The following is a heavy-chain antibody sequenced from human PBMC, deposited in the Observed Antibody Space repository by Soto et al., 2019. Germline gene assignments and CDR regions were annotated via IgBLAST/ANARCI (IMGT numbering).Heavy chain of an antibody. CDR1: GGSISSSHW. CDR3: PSLVMTISLLEY. CDR2: IYHSGGT. D-gene: IGHD2-21*02. V-gene: IGHV4-4*02. Sequence: QVQLQESGPRLVKPSGTLSLTCAVSGGSISSSHWWNWVRQPPGKGLEWIGEIYHSGGTNYNPSLEIRITISVDKSKHLFSLRLTSGTGAYTAVYYCPSLVMTISLLEYWGQGTLVTDSS. J-gene: IGHJ4*01.